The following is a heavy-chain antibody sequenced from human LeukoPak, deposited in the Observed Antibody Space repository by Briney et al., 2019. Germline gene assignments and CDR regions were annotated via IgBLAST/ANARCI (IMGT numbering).Heavy chain of an antibody. V-gene: IGHV4-34*01. CDR2: IYYSGST. Sequence: SETLSLTCAVYGGSFSGYYWSWIRQPPGKGLEWIGSIYYSGSTYYNPSLKSRVTIPVDTSKNQFSLKLSSVTAADTAVYYCARDGGRGPYYYDSRGDYYYYYMDVWGKGTTVTVSS. CDR3: ARDGGRGPYYYDSRGDYYYYYMDV. CDR1: GGSFSGYY. D-gene: IGHD3-22*01. J-gene: IGHJ6*03.